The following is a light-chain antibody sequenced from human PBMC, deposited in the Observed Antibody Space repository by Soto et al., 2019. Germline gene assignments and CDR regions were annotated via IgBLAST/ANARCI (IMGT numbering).Light chain of an antibody. CDR1: GNDVGGYTF. CDR3: CSYTAPTTYV. CDR2: DVN. Sequence: QSALTQPASVSGSPGQSISISCTGTGNDVGGYTFVSWYQQHPDKVPKLVIFDVNRRPSGVSDRFSGSKSVNAASLTISGLQAEDEADYYCCSYTAPTTYVFGTGTTVTVL. J-gene: IGLJ1*01. V-gene: IGLV2-14*03.